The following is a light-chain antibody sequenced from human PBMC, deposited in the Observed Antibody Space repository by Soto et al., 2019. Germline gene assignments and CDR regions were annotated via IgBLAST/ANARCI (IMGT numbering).Light chain of an antibody. CDR2: GAS. Sequence: EIVLTQSPGTLSFAAGERASLSSRASQSFGGSYLAWYQQKPGQAPRLLIYGASTRATGIPDRFSGSGSGTNFTLTVSRLEPEDFAVYYCQQYGRSRTFGQGTKVDI. V-gene: IGKV3-20*01. CDR1: QSFGGSY. CDR3: QQYGRSRT. J-gene: IGKJ1*01.